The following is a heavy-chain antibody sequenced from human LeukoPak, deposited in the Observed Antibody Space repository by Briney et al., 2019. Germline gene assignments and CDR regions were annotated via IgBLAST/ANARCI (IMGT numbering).Heavy chain of an antibody. J-gene: IGHJ4*02. CDR3: ARLPSVGAHYFDY. D-gene: IGHD1-26*01. V-gene: IGHV4-59*08. Sequence: SETLSLTCTVSGGSISSYYWSWIRQPPGKGLEWIGYIYYSGSTNYNPSLKSRVTISVDTSKNQFSLKLSSVTAADTAVYYCARLPSVGAHYFDYWGQGTLVTVSS. CDR1: GGSISSYY. CDR2: IYYSGST.